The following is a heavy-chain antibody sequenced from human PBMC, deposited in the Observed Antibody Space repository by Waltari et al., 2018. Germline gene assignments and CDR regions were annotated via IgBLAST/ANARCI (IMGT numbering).Heavy chain of an antibody. Sequence: EVQLLESGGGLVQPGGSLRLSCAASGFTFSSYAMSWVRQAPGKGLEWFSAISVSGCSTYYADSVKGRFTISRDNSKNTLYLQMNSLRAEDTAVYYCAKDYGVEMATVGAFDIWGQGTMVTVSS. CDR1: GFTFSSYA. CDR3: AKDYGVEMATVGAFDI. J-gene: IGHJ3*02. CDR2: ISVSGCST. D-gene: IGHD4-4*01. V-gene: IGHV3-23*01.